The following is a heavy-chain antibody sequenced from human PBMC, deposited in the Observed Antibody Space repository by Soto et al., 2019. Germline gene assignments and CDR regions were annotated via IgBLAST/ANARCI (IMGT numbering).Heavy chain of an antibody. V-gene: IGHV3-66*01. Sequence: GGSLRLSCAASGVTVSSNYMSWVRQAPGKGLEWVSVIYSGGSTYYADSVKGRFTISRDNSKNTLYLQMNSLRAEDTVVYYCARGGELWEKYYFDYWGQGTLVTVSS. CDR3: ARGGELWEKYYFDY. D-gene: IGHD5-18*01. J-gene: IGHJ4*02. CDR1: GVTVSSNY. CDR2: IYSGGST.